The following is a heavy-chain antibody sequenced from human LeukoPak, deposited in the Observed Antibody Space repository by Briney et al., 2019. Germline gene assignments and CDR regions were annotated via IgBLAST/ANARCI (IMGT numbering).Heavy chain of an antibody. Sequence: SEALSLTCTVSGGSISSYYWSWIRQPPGKGLEWIGYIYYSGSTNYNPSLKSRVTISVDTSKNQFSLKLSSVTAADTAVYYCARVVYCSSTSCYPYYYYYMDVWEKGTTVTVSS. CDR1: GGSISSYY. CDR2: IYYSGST. D-gene: IGHD2-2*01. V-gene: IGHV4-59*01. J-gene: IGHJ6*03. CDR3: ARVVYCSSTSCYPYYYYYMDV.